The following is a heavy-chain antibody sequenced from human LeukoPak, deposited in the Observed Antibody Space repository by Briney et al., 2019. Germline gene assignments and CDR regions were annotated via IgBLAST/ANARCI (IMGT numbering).Heavy chain of an antibody. D-gene: IGHD6-19*01. J-gene: IGHJ5*02. V-gene: IGHV3-66*01. Sequence: GGSLRLSCAASGFTVSTNYLSWVRQAPGKGLEWLSVIYSGGSTYYADSVKGRFTISRDKSKNTLYLQMNSLRAEDTAVYYCAREAVAGTWDWFDPWGQGTLVTVSS. CDR2: IYSGGST. CDR3: AREAVAGTWDWFDP. CDR1: GFTVSTNY.